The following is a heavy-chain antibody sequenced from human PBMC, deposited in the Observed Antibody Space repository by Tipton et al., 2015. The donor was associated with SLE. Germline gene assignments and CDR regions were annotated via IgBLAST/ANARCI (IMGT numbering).Heavy chain of an antibody. D-gene: IGHD6-13*01. CDR1: GGSISNYY. CDR2: IYTSGST. V-gene: IGHV4-4*09. J-gene: IGHJ3*02. Sequence: TLSLTCTVSGGSISNYYWSWIRQPPGKGLEWIGYIYTSGSTNYNPSLKSRVTISVDTSKNQFSLKLSSVTAADTAVYYCARRQAATVAFDIWGQGTMVTVSS. CDR3: ARRQAATVAFDI.